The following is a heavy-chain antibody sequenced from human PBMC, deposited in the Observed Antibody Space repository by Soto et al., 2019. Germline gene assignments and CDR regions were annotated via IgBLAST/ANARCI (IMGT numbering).Heavy chain of an antibody. V-gene: IGHV4-59*01. CDR2: IYYSGST. CDR1: GGSISSYY. D-gene: IGHD3-9*01. J-gene: IGHJ4*02. CDR3: ARVDILTGYTLEY. Sequence: PSETLSLTCTVSGGSISSYYWSWIRQPPGRGLEWIGYIYYSGSTNYNPSLKSRVTISVDTSKNQFSLNLSSVTAADTAVYYCARVDILTGYTLEYWGQGTLVTVSS.